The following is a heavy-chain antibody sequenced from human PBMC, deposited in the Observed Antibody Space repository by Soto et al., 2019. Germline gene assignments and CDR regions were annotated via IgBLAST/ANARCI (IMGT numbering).Heavy chain of an antibody. CDR2: ISGSGGST. CDR1: GFTFSSYA. J-gene: IGHJ4*02. V-gene: IGHV3-23*01. CDR3: ARGGGFLELLGY. Sequence: PGGSLRLSCAASGFTFSSYAMSWVRQAPGKGLEWVSAISGSGGSTYYADSVKGRFTISRDNSKNSLYLQMNSLRAEDTAVYYCARGGGFLELLGYWGQGTLVTVSS. D-gene: IGHD3-3*01.